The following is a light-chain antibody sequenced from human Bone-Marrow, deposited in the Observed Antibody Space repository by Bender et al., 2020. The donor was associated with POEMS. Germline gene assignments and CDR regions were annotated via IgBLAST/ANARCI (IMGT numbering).Light chain of an antibody. CDR2: LNNDGSH. CDR3: QTWGTASWV. J-gene: IGLJ3*02. V-gene: IGLV4-69*01. Sequence: QPVLTQSPSASASLGASVKLTCTLSSGHTNYAIAWHQLQPEKGPRFLMKLNNDGSHTKGDGIPDRFSGSSSGADRYLTISSLQSDDEADYYCQTWGTASWVFGGGTRLTVL. CDR1: SGHTNYA.